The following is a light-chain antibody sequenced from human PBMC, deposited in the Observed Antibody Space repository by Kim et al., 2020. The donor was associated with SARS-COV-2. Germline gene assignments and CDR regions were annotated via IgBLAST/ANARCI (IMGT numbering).Light chain of an antibody. J-gene: IGKJ2*01. Sequence: DIQMTQSPPSLSASVGERVTITCRASLNIKTYLYWYLHRPGNAPKLLIYAASSLQSGVPSRFVGSGSGTDFTLTINNLQPDDFATYYSQVSYATPYTCGPGTELEI. CDR1: LNIKTY. CDR2: AAS. CDR3: QVSYATPYT. V-gene: IGKV1-39*01.